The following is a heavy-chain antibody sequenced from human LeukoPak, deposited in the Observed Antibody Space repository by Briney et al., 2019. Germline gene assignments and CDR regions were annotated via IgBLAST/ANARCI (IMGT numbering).Heavy chain of an antibody. CDR1: GFTFSDYY. D-gene: IGHD6-13*01. CDR2: ISSGGSTI. J-gene: IGHJ4*02. V-gene: IGHV3-11*01. Sequence: GGSLRLSCAVCGFTFSDYYMSWIRQAPGKGLEWVSFISSGGSTISHADSVKGRFTISRDNAENSLYLQMNSLRAEDTAVYYCARRATAGSCFDYWGQGTLVTVSS. CDR3: ARRATAGSCFDY.